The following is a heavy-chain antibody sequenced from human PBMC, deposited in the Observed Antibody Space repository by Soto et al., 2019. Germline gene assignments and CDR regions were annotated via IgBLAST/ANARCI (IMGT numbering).Heavy chain of an antibody. J-gene: IGHJ4*02. CDR2: VYYNGNT. CDR1: GGSISSSSYH. D-gene: IGHD1-26*01. CDR3: ARHLGPTGPNF. Sequence: QLQLQESGPGLVKPSETLSLTCIVSGGSISSSSYHWGWIRQPPGKGLEWIGSVYYNGNTYYNPSLKSRITMSMDTSKNQFSLKLSSVTAAVTAIYYCARHLGPTGPNFWGQGTLVTVSS. V-gene: IGHV4-39*01.